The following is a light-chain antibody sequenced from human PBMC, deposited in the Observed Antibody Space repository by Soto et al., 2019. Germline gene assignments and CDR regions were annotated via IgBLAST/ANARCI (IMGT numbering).Light chain of an antibody. J-gene: IGKJ4*01. V-gene: IGKV3-11*01. CDR1: QSVSSY. CDR2: DAS. CDR3: QQRSNSPC. Sequence: EIVLTQSPATLSLSPGERATLSCRASQSVSSYLAWYQQKPGQAPRLLIYDASNRATGIPARFSGSGSGTDFTLTITSLEPEHFSLYYCQQRSNSPCFGGATKVQIK.